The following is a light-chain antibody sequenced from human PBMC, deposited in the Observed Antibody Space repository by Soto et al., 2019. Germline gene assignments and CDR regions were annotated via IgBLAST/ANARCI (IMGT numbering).Light chain of an antibody. J-gene: IGLJ1*01. Sequence: QSALTQPASVSGSPGQSITISCTGTSSDVGSYNLVSWYQQHPGTAPKLMISEVTKRPSGVSNRFSGSKSGNTASLTISGLQAEDEADYSCCSYARSHYVFGTGNKVTVL. V-gene: IGLV2-23*02. CDR2: EVT. CDR3: CSYARSHYV. CDR1: SSDVGSYNL.